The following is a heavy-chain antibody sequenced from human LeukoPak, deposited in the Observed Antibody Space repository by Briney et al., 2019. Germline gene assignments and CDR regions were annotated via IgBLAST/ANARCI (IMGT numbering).Heavy chain of an antibody. V-gene: IGHV4-34*01. CDR3: ARVGYASGTVTDY. D-gene: IGHD3-10*01. CDR2: INHSGST. J-gene: IGHJ4*02. CDR1: GGSFSGYY. Sequence: PSETLSLTCAVYGGSFSGYYWSWIRQPPGKGLEWIGEINHSGSTNYNPSLKSRVTISVDTSKNQFSLKLSSVTAADTAVYYCARVGYASGTVTDYWGQGTLVTLSS.